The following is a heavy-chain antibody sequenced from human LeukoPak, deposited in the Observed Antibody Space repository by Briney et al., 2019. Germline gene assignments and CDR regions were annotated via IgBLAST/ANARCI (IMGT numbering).Heavy chain of an antibody. J-gene: IGHJ4*02. D-gene: IGHD5-24*01. CDR1: GGSISSSSYY. CDR2: TYYSGST. CDR3: ARGVGGDGYNKYDY. V-gene: IGHV4-39*07. Sequence: KPSETLSLTCTVSGGSISSSSYYWGWIRQPPGKGLEWIGSTYYSGSTYYNPSLKSRVTISVDTSKKQFSLKLSSVTAADTAVYYCARGVGGDGYNKYDYWGQGTLVTVSS.